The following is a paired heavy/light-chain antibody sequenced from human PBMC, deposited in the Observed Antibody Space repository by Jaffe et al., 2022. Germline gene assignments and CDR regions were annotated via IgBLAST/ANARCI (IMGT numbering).Heavy chain of an antibody. CDR1: GYSFTSYW. V-gene: IGHV5-51*03. Sequence: EVQLVQSGAEVKKPGESLKISCKGSGYSFTSYWIGWVRQMPGKGLEWMGIIYPGDSDTRYSPSFQGQVTISADKSISTAYLQWSSLKASDTAMYYCVRIPGGIKRWLVRHGRYFDYWGQGTLVTVSS. CDR2: IYPGDSDT. D-gene: IGHD6-19*01. J-gene: IGHJ4*02. CDR3: VRIPGGIKRWLVRHGRYFDY.
Light chain of an antibody. CDR2: KIS. J-gene: IGKJ4*01. CDR3: TQATQFPLT. V-gene: IGKV2-24*01. CDR1: QSLVHSDGNTY. Sequence: DIVMTQTPLSSPVTLGQPASISCRSSQSLVHSDGNTYLSWLQQRPGQPPRLLIYKISNRFSGVPDRFSGSGAGTDFTLKISRVEAEDVGVYYCTQATQFPLTFGGGTKVEIK.